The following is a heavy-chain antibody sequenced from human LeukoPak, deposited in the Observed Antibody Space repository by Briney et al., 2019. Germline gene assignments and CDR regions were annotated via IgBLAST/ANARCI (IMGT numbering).Heavy chain of an antibody. J-gene: IGHJ4*02. V-gene: IGHV1-8*03. CDR1: GYTFTSYD. CDR3: ARGSSYYDILTGYGDY. D-gene: IGHD3-9*01. Sequence: GASVKVSCKASGYTFTSYDISWVRQATGQGLEWVGWMNPNSGNTGYAQKFQGRVTITRNTSISTAYMELSSLRSEDTAVYYCARGSSYYDILTGYGDYWGQGTLVTVSS. CDR2: MNPNSGNT.